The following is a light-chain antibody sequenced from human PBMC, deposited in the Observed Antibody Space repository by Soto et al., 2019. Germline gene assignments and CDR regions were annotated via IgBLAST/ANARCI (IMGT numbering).Light chain of an antibody. Sequence: EMVLTQSPGTLSLSPGDRATLSCRASQSVSSNLAWYQQRPGQAPRLLIYDASNRATGIPARFSGSGSGTDFTLTISSLEPEDFAVYYCQQRSNWLTFGGGTKVDI. CDR1: QSVSSN. J-gene: IGKJ4*01. CDR2: DAS. CDR3: QQRSNWLT. V-gene: IGKV3-11*01.